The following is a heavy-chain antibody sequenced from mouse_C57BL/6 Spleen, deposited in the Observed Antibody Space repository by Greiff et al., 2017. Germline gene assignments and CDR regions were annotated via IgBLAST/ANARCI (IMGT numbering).Heavy chain of an antibody. D-gene: IGHD2-4*01. Sequence: EVMLVESGGGLVQPKGSLKLSCAASGFTFNTYAMHWVRQAPGKGLEWVARIRSKSSNYSTYYADSVKDSFTISSDDSPSMLYLQMINLKTEDTALYYGVREYDYDPYYYDYWGQGTTLTVSS. V-gene: IGHV10-3*01. CDR2: IRSKSSNYST. J-gene: IGHJ2*01. CDR3: VREYDYDPYYYDY. CDR1: GFTFNTYA.